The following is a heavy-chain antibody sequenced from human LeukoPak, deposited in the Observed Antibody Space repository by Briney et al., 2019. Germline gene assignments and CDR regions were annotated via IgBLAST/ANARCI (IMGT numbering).Heavy chain of an antibody. V-gene: IGHV3-30*02. J-gene: IGHJ4*02. CDR3: AKDRIDSSGYYYVFDY. D-gene: IGHD3-22*01. CDR1: GFTFSSYG. CDR2: IRYDGSNK. Sequence: GGSLRLSCAASGFTFSSYGMHWVRQAPGKGLEWVAFIRYDGSNKYYADSVKGRFTISRDNSKNTLYLQMNSLRAEDTAVYYCAKDRIDSSGYYYVFDYWGQGTLVTVSS.